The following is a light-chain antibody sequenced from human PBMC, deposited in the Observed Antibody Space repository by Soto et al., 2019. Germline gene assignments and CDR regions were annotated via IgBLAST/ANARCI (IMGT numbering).Light chain of an antibody. CDR2: AAS. Sequence: AIRMTQSPSSLSASTGDRVTITCRASQGISSYLAWYQQKPGKAPKLLIYAASTLQSGVPSRFSGSGSGTDFTLTISSLQTDDFASYYCQQYDSYSWTFGQGTKVAI. CDR1: QGISSY. J-gene: IGKJ1*01. V-gene: IGKV1-8*01. CDR3: QQYDSYSWT.